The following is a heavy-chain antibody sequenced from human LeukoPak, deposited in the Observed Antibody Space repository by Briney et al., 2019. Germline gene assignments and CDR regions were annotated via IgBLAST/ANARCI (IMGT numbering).Heavy chain of an antibody. CDR1: GFTFSSYA. CDR2: ISYDGSNK. D-gene: IGHD3-9*01. Sequence: GGSLRLSCAASGFTFSSYAMHWVRQAPGKGLEWVAVISYDGSNKYYADSVKGRFTISRDNSKNTLYLQMNSLRAEDTAVYYCARPVLRYFDWLLAGSHGPDAFDIWGQGTMVTVSS. V-gene: IGHV3-30-3*02. CDR3: ARPVLRYFDWLLAGSHGPDAFDI. J-gene: IGHJ3*02.